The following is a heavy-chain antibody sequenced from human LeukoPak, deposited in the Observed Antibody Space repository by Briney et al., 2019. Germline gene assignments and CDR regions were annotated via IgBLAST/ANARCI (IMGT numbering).Heavy chain of an antibody. CDR2: ISSSGSTI. V-gene: IGHV3-11*01. CDR3: VGYCSTTGCADHGY. Sequence: GGSLRLSCAASGITFSDYYMSWIRQAPGKGLEWVSYISSSGSTIYYADSVKGRFTISRDNAKNSLYLQVNSLRVEDTAVYYCVGYCSTTGCADHGYWGQGTLVTVSS. D-gene: IGHD2-2*01. CDR1: GITFSDYY. J-gene: IGHJ4*02.